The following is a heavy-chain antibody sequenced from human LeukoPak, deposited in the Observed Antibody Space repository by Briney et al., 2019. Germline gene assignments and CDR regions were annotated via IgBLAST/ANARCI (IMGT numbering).Heavy chain of an antibody. D-gene: IGHD6-13*01. V-gene: IGHV4-59*01. CDR2: IYYFGST. CDR3: ARAGSSWSYDY. J-gene: IGHJ4*02. CDR1: GGSISSYH. Sequence: SETLSLTCTVSGGSISSYHWSWIRQPPGEGLEWLGHIYYFGSTNYNPSLKNRVTMSVDTSKSQFSLKLTSLTAADTAVYYCARAGSSWSYDYWDQGTLVTVSS.